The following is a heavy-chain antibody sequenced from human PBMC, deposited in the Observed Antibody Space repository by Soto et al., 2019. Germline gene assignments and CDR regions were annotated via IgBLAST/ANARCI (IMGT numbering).Heavy chain of an antibody. Sequence: SETLSLTCAVYGGSFSGYYWSWIRQPPGKGLEWIGEINHSGSTNYNPSLKSRVTISVDTSKNQFSLKLSSVTAADTAVYYCARLPGRGSSYSRNDYWGQGTLVTVSS. D-gene: IGHD6-13*01. V-gene: IGHV4-34*01. CDR1: GGSFSGYY. CDR2: INHSGST. CDR3: ARLPGRGSSYSRNDY. J-gene: IGHJ4*02.